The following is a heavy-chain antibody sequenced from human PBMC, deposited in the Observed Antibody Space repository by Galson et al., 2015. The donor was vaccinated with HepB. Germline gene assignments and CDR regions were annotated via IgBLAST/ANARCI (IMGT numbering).Heavy chain of an antibody. D-gene: IGHD2-8*01. Sequence: SLRLSCAASGFTFSSYAMTWVRQAPGKGLEWISSITSNGGRTFYTTSVKGRFTISRDNSRNTVVLQLSSLRPEDTAVYYCAKDGIMVSNNPYQLHFWGQGTLVSVSS. J-gene: IGHJ4*02. CDR1: GFTFSSYA. CDR3: AKDGIMVSNNPYQLHF. CDR2: ITSNGGRT. V-gene: IGHV3-23*01.